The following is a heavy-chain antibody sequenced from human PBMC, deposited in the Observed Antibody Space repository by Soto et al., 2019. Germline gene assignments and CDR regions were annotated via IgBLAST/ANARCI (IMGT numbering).Heavy chain of an antibody. CDR3: ARHGNYYYYGMDV. CDR1: GYSVTSYW. J-gene: IGHJ6*02. V-gene: IGHV5-51*01. CDR2: IYPGDSDT. Sequence: GGALQISCKGCGYSVTSYWSGSGRQMPGKGMEWMGIIYPGDSDTRYSPSFQGQVTISADKSISTAYLQWSSLKASDTAMYYCARHGNYYYYGMDVWGQGTTVTVSS.